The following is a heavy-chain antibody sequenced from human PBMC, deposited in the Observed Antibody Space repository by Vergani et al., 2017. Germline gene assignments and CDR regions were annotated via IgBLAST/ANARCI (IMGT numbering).Heavy chain of an antibody. CDR3: ARDNKQLHPRAFDP. Sequence: QVQLQESGPGLVKPSQTLSLTCTVSGASINNDFYYWHWIRQPAGKGLEWIGRIYVSGITDYNSSLQSRVSMSVDTSKNQFSLTLTSVTAADTAVYYCARDNKQLHPRAFDPWGQGTMVTVSS. CDR2: IYVSGIT. CDR1: GASINNDFYY. D-gene: IGHD4-23*01. V-gene: IGHV4-61*02. J-gene: IGHJ3*01.